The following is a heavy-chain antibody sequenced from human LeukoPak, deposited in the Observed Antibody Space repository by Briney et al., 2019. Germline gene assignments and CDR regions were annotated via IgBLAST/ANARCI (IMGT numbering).Heavy chain of an antibody. CDR2: ISTSSSYI. CDR3: ARGETEFDP. V-gene: IGHV3-21*01. Sequence: GGSLRLSCAASGFTFSSSAMSWVRQTPGKGLEWVSSISTSSSYIYYADSLKGRFTISRDNAKNSLYLQMNSLRAEDTAVYYCARGETEFDPWGQGTLVTVSS. J-gene: IGHJ5*02. D-gene: IGHD1-26*01. CDR1: GFTFSSSA.